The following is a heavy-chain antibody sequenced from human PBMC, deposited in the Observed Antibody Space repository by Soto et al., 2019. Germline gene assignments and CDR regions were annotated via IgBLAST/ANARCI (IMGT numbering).Heavy chain of an antibody. D-gene: IGHD3-3*01. CDR1: GFTFSSYS. J-gene: IGHJ4*02. CDR3: ARDSYDFWTAYSY. Sequence: LRLSCAASGFTFSSYSMSWVRQAPGRGLEWVSSISSSSSYIYYADSVKGRFTISRDNAKNSLYLQMNSLRAEDTAVYYCARDSYDFWTAYSYWGQGTQVTVSS. V-gene: IGHV3-21*01. CDR2: ISSSSSYI.